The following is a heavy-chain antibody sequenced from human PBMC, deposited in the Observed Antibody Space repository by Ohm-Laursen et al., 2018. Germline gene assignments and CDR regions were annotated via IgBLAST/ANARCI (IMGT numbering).Heavy chain of an antibody. D-gene: IGHD3-10*01. J-gene: IGHJ4*02. CDR1: GFTFSSYG. Sequence: SLRLSCTASGFTFSSYGMHWVRQAPGKGLEWVAVISYDGSNKYYADSVKGRFTISRDNSKNTLYLQMNSLRAEDTAVYYCARRGSESLYYFDYWGQGTLVTVSS. V-gene: IGHV3-30*03. CDR2: ISYDGSNK. CDR3: ARRGSESLYYFDY.